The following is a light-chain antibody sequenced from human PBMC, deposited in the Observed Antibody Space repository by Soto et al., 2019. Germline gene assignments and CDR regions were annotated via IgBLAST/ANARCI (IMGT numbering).Light chain of an antibody. CDR3: QQSYNSPQT. J-gene: IGKJ1*01. CDR2: AAS. Sequence: DIQMTQSPSSLSASVGDEVTITCRASQTIMTYLNWYQLKPGKPPRLLIYAASSLQSGVPSRFSGSGSGTAFTLTISSLQPEDFATYSCQQSYNSPQTFGRGTKVDIK. CDR1: QTIMTY. V-gene: IGKV1-39*01.